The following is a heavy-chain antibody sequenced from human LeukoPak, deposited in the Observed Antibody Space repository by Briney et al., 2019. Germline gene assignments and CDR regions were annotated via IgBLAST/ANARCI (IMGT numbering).Heavy chain of an antibody. V-gene: IGHV4-59*01. J-gene: IGHJ4*02. CDR3: VRDRELTY. D-gene: IGHD1-26*01. CDR2: IYNSGST. Sequence: SETLSLTCTVSGGSISSYYWSWIRQPPGKGLEWIGYIYNSGSTIYNPSLKSRVTISEDTSKNQFSLKLTSVTAADTAVYYCVRDRELTYWGQGTLVTVSS. CDR1: GGSISSYY.